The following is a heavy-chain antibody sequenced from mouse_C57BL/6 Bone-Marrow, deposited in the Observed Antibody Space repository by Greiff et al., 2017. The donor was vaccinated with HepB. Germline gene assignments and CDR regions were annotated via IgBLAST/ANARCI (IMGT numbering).Heavy chain of an antibody. V-gene: IGHV5-17*01. D-gene: IGHD1-1*01. CDR1: GFTFSDYG. CDR3: ARSVVATRYFDV. J-gene: IGHJ1*03. Sequence: EVKLVDSGGGLVKPGGSLKLSCAASGFTFSDYGMHWVRQAPEKGLEWVAYISSGSSTIYYADTVKGRFTISRDNAKNTLFLQMTSLRSEDTAMYYCARSVVATRYFDVWGTGTTVTVSS. CDR2: ISSGSSTI.